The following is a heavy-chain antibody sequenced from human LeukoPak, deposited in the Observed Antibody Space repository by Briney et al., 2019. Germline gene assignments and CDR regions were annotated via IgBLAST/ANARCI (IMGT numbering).Heavy chain of an antibody. CDR3: ATLTHYDILTGYYRAFDY. J-gene: IGHJ4*02. CDR1: GYTFTSYG. D-gene: IGHD3-9*01. CDR2: ISAYNGNT. V-gene: IGHV1-18*01. Sequence: ASVKVSCKASGYTFTSYGISWVRQAPGQGLEWMGWISAYNGNTNYAQKLQGRVTMTTDTSTSTAYMELSSLRSEDTAVYYCATLTHYDILTGYYRAFDYWGQGTLVTVSS.